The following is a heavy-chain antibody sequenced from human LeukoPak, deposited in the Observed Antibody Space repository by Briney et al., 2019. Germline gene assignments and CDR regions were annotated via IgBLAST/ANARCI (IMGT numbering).Heavy chain of an antibody. V-gene: IGHV1-2*06. D-gene: IGHD6-13*01. CDR2: INPNSGGT. CDR1: GCTFTGYY. CDR3: ARGQQLDDFEN. J-gene: IGHJ4*02. Sequence: ASVKVSCKASGCTFTGYYMHWVRQVPGQGLEWMGRINPNSGGTNYAQKFQGRVTMTRDTSINTGYMELSRLRSDDTAVYYCARGQQLDDFENWGQGTLITVSS.